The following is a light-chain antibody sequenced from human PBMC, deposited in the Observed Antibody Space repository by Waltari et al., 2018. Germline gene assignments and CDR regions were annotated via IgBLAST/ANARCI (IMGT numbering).Light chain of an antibody. Sequence: QSVLTQPPSVSAAPGRRVTLSCTGDLSNIGAGYDVHWYQQLPETSPKLLIYGNNNRPSGVPDRFSASRSGTSASLAITGLQAEDEADYYCQSFDGRRTLFGGGTKLTVL. CDR3: QSFDGRRTL. V-gene: IGLV1-40*01. CDR1: LSNIGAGYD. J-gene: IGLJ2*01. CDR2: GNN.